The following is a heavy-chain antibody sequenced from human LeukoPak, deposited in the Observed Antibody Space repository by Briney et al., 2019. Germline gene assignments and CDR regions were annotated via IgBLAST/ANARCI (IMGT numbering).Heavy chain of an antibody. CDR3: ARGRIVVVPTALLY. V-gene: IGHV1-2*02. Sequence: ASVKVSCKTSGYTFTGFYLYWVRQAPGQGLEWMGWINPKSGDTNYAQKFQGRVSLTRDTSISTAYVELSRLRDDDTAVYYCARGRIVVVPTALLYWGQGTLVTVSS. D-gene: IGHD2-2*01. CDR2: INPKSGDT. J-gene: IGHJ4*02. CDR1: GYTFTGFY.